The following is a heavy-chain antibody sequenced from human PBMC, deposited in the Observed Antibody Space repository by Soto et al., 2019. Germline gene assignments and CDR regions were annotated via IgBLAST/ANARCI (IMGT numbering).Heavy chain of an antibody. D-gene: IGHD2-15*01. CDR1: GFTFSSYA. J-gene: IGHJ4*02. V-gene: IGHV3-23*01. CDR2: ISGSGGST. CDR3: AKDEGRLGYFSGGSCYPFGD. Sequence: EVQLLESGGGWVQPGGSLSLSCAASGFTFSSYAMSWVRQAPGKGLEWVSAISGSGGSTYYADYVKGRFTISRDNSKNTLYLQLNSPGAEHTAVYYCAKDEGRLGYFSGGSCYPFGDWGQRPLLTLSS.